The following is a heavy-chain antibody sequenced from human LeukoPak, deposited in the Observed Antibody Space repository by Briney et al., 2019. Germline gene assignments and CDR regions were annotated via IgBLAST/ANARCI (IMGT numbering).Heavy chain of an antibody. Sequence: GGSLRLSCAASGFTFRNQGMSWVRQAPGKGLEWVSGIIGTGDSTFYADPVKGRFTISRDNSRNTLYLHMNSLRVDDTAVYYCASLYNDYGDYWGQGALVTVSS. J-gene: IGHJ4*02. V-gene: IGHV3-23*01. CDR1: GFTFRNQG. CDR3: ASLYNDYGDY. CDR2: IIGTGDST. D-gene: IGHD5-24*01.